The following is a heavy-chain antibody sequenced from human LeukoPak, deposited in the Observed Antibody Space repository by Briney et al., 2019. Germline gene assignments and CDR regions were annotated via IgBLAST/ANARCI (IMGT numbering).Heavy chain of an antibody. V-gene: IGHV3-20*01. J-gene: IGHJ4*02. CDR2: INWNGGST. CDR3: ARERYGSGNFDY. CDR1: GFTFDDYG. Sequence: AESLTLSCTASGFTFDDYGMNWIRQPPGKGLEWVAGINWNGGSTGYAYSGKGRFTISRDNAKNSLYLQMNSLRAEDTALYDCARERYGSGNFDYWGQGTLVTVSS. D-gene: IGHD3-10*01.